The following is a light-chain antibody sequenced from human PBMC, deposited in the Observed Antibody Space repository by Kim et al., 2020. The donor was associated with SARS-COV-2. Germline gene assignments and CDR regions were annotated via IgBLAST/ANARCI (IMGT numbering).Light chain of an antibody. CDR2: QDS. CDR3: QAWDSSTGV. J-gene: IGLJ2*01. V-gene: IGLV3-1*01. Sequence: VSPGQTASITCAGDKVGDKYACWYQQKPGQSPGLVIYQDSKRPSGIPERFSGSNSGNTATLTICGTQAMDEADYYCQAWDSSTGVFGGGTQLTVL. CDR1: KVGDKY.